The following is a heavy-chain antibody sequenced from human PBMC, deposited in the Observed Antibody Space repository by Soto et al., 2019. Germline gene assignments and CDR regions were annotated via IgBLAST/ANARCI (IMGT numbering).Heavy chain of an antibody. D-gene: IGHD1-1*01. Sequence: QVQLQQWGAGLLKPSETLSLTCAVYGGSVSSGSYYWSWIRQPPGKVLEWIGEMSHSGGTHFNPSLKSRVTISVDTSKNQSSLTMSFVTAADTALYYCARVERGTATTVVDAFDIWGPGTMVTVSS. V-gene: IGHV4-34*01. J-gene: IGHJ3*02. CDR3: ARVERGTATTVVDAFDI. CDR2: MSHSGGT. CDR1: GGSVSSGSYY.